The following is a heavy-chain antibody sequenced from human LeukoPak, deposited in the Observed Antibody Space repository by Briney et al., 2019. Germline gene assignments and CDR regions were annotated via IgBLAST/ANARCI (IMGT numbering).Heavy chain of an antibody. Sequence: GSLRLSCAASGFTLSSYAMTWVRQAPGRGLEWVSSVDGGGGGTYYADSVKGRFTISRDNSKDTLYLQMNGLRAEDTAVYFCAKQSAGSAAWYSLHYDFWGQGTLVTVSS. D-gene: IGHD6-13*01. CDR3: AKQSAGSAAWYSLHYDF. CDR2: VDGGGGGT. CDR1: GFTLSSYA. V-gene: IGHV3-23*01. J-gene: IGHJ4*02.